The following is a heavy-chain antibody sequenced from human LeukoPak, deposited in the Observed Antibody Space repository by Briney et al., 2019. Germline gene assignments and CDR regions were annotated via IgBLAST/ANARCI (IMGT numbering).Heavy chain of an antibody. V-gene: IGHV3-53*01. CDR1: GFTVSSNY. Sequence: PGGSLRLSCAASGFTVSSNYMSWVRQAPGKGLEWVSVIYSGGSTYYADSVKGRFTISRDNSKNTLYLQMNSLRAEDTAVYYCATRADYGDYYYYMDVWGKGTTVTISS. D-gene: IGHD4-17*01. CDR3: ATRADYGDYYYYMDV. J-gene: IGHJ6*03. CDR2: IYSGGST.